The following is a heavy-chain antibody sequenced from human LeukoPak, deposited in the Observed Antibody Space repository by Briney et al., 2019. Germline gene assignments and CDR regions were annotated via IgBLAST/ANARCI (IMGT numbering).Heavy chain of an antibody. Sequence: PGGSLRLSCAASGFTFSSYEMNWVRQAPGKGLERVSYISSSGSTIYYADSVKGRFTISRDNAKNSLYLQMNSLRAEDTAVYYCAREAGYSSGWYPDAFDIWGQGTMVTVSS. V-gene: IGHV3-48*03. D-gene: IGHD6-19*01. J-gene: IGHJ3*02. CDR3: AREAGYSSGWYPDAFDI. CDR1: GFTFSSYE. CDR2: ISSSGSTI.